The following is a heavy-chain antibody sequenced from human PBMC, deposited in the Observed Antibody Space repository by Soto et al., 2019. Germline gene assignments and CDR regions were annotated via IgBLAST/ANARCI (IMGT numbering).Heavy chain of an antibody. CDR2: ISGSGDNT. Sequence: EVQLLESGGGLVQPGGSLRLSCAASGFSFSTYAMSWVRQAPGKGLEWVSFISGSGDNTYYADTVKGRFTISRANAKSSLYLQMNSLRAEDTAVYYCARSSGSYRPFDSWGQGTLVTVSS. D-gene: IGHD3-22*01. CDR3: ARSSGSYRPFDS. V-gene: IGHV3-23*01. J-gene: IGHJ4*02. CDR1: GFSFSTYA.